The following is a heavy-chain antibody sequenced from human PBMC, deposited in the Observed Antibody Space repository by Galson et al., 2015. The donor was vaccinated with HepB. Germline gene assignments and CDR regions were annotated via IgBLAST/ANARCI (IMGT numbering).Heavy chain of an antibody. V-gene: IGHV3-30*18. CDR2: ISYDGSNK. J-gene: IGHJ6*02. CDR3: AKDAGSSGISGMDV. CDR1: GFTFSTYA. Sequence: SLRLSCAASGFTFSTYAMHWVRQAPGKGLEWVAVISYDGSNKYYEDSVKGRFTISRDNSKNTLYLQMNSLRAEDTAVYYCAKDAGSSGISGMDVWGQGTTVTVSS. D-gene: IGHD1-14*01.